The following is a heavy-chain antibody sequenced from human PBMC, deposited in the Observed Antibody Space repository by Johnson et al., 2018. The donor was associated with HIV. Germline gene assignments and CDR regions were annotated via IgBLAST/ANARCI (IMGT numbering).Heavy chain of an antibody. D-gene: IGHD2-15*01. J-gene: IGHJ3*02. V-gene: IGHV3-33*01. Sequence: QVQLVESGGGVVQPGRSLRLSCAASGFTFSSYGMHWVRQAPGKGLEWVAVIWYDGSNKYYADSVKNRFTISRDNSRNTLYLHMNSLRAEDTAMYYCARRNGDIHAFDIWGQGTMFTVSS. CDR1: GFTFSSYG. CDR2: IWYDGSNK. CDR3: ARRNGDIHAFDI.